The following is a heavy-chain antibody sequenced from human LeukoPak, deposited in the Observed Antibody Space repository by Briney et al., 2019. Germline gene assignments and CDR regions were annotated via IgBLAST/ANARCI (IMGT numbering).Heavy chain of an antibody. Sequence: SQTLSLTCTVSGGSISSGSYYWRWLRQPPGKGLEWGGYIYYSGSANYNPSLKSRVTISVDTSKNQFSLKLSSVTAADTAVYYCAREAQGLIAAAGEFDYWGQGTLVTVSS. CDR3: AREAQGLIAAAGEFDY. V-gene: IGHV4-61*01. CDR1: GGSISSGSYY. CDR2: IYYSGSA. J-gene: IGHJ4*02. D-gene: IGHD6-13*01.